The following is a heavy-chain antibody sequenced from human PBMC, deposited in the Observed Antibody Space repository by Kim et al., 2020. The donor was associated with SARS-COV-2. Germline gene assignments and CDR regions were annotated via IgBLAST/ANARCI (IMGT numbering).Heavy chain of an antibody. CDR3: ARVGANDFCSGYYSNWYFDH. V-gene: IGHV3-7*01. Sequence: GGSLRLSCAASGFTFSSYWMSWVRQAPGKGLEWVANIKQDGSEKYYVDSVKGRFTISRDNAKNSLYLQMNSLRAEDTAVYYCARVGANDFCSGYYSNWYFDHWGRGTLVTVSS. D-gene: IGHD3-3*01. CDR2: IKQDGSEK. CDR1: GFTFSSYW. J-gene: IGHJ2*01.